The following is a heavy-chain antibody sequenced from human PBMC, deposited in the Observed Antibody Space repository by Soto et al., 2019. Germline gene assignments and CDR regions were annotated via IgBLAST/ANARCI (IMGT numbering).Heavy chain of an antibody. CDR2: ISSSSSYI. V-gene: IGHV3-21*01. CDR3: ARDPPMYYDFWSGLDAFDI. D-gene: IGHD3-3*01. Sequence: GGSLSLSCAASGFTFSSYSMNWVRQAPGKGLEWVSSISSSSSYIYYADSVKGRFTISRDNAKNSLYLQMNSLRAEDTAVYYCARDPPMYYDFWSGLDAFDIWGQGTMVTVSS. CDR1: GFTFSSYS. J-gene: IGHJ3*02.